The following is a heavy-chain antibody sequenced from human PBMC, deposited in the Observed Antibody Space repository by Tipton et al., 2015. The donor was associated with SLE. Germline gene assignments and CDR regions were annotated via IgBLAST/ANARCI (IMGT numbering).Heavy chain of an antibody. D-gene: IGHD5-12*01. J-gene: IGHJ4*02. V-gene: IGHV4-34*09. Sequence: TLSLTCAVYGGSFNDYYWSWIRQPPGKGLEWIGHINYGGSTYYKPSLKSRLTVSVDTSKNQFSLKLSSVTAADTAVYFCARGGVGGYDYFDYWGQGTLVTVSS. CDR2: INYGGST. CDR1: GGSFNDYY. CDR3: ARGGVGGYDYFDY.